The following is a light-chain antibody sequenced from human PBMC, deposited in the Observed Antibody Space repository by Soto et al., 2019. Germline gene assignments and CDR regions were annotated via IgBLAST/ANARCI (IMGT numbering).Light chain of an antibody. J-gene: IGKJ1*01. CDR1: QSISSW. CDR2: AAS. Sequence: DIQMTQSPSTLSGSVGDRVTITCRASQSISSWLAWYQQKPGKAPKLLIYAASTLQSGVPSRFSGSGSGTELTLTISSLQSEDFAVYYCQQYNNWPPWTFGQGTKVDIK. V-gene: IGKV1-5*01. CDR3: QQYNNWPPWT.